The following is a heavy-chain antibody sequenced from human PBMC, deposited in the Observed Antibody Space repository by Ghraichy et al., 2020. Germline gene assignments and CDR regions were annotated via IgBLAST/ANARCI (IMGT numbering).Heavy chain of an antibody. D-gene: IGHD2-8*01. CDR1: GYTLTELS. J-gene: IGHJ6*02. CDR2: FDPEDGET. Sequence: ASVKVSCKVSGYTLTELSMHWVRQAPGKGLEWMGGFDPEDGETIYAQKFQGRVTMTADTSTDTAYMELSSLRSEDTAVYYCATPCMRINYYGMDVWGQGT. V-gene: IGHV1-24*01. CDR3: ATPCMRINYYGMDV.